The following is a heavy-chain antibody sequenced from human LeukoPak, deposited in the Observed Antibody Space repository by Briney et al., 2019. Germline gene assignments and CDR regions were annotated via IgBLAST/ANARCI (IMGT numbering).Heavy chain of an antibody. CDR1: GITFSSYG. J-gene: IGHJ6*03. D-gene: IGHD2-15*01. Sequence: PGGSLRLSCVDSGITFSSYGMSWVRQAPGNGLEWFSSISSTGGTTYYADSVKGRFTISRDNSKNTLYLQMNSLRAEDTAIYYCAKNGDRGAYCTGGTCYPYFYYYMDVWGKGTTVTISS. V-gene: IGHV3-23*01. CDR2: ISSTGGTT. CDR3: AKNGDRGAYCTGGTCYPYFYYYMDV.